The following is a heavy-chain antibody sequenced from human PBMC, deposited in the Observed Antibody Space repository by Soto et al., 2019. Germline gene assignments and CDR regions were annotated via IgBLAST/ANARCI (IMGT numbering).Heavy chain of an antibody. CDR2: ISSSSSYI. CDR1: TFSSYS. V-gene: IGHV3-21*01. J-gene: IGHJ6*02. D-gene: IGHD2-21*02. Sequence: TFSSYSMNWVRQAPGKGLEWLSSISSSSSYIYYADSVKGRFTISRDNAKNSLYLQMNSLRAEDTAVYYCASPFECGGDCLYYYGMDVWGQGTTVTVSS. CDR3: ASPFECGGDCLYYYGMDV.